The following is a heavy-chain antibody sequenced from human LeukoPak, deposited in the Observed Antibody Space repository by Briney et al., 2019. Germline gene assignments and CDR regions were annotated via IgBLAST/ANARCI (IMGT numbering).Heavy chain of an antibody. V-gene: IGHV4-39*07. J-gene: IGHJ6*03. CDR3: ARVATTPYYYMDV. D-gene: IGHD5-12*01. CDR2: IYYSGST. CDR1: GGSISSSSYY. Sequence: SETLSLTCTVSGGSISSSSYYWGWIRQPPGKGLEWIGSIYYSGSTYYNPSLKSRVTISVDTSKNQFSLKLNSVTAADAAVYYCARVATTPYYYMDVWGKGTTVTVSS.